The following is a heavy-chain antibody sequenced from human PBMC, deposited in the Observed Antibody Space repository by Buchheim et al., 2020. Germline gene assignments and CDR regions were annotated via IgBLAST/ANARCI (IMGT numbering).Heavy chain of an antibody. D-gene: IGHD6-13*01. J-gene: IGHJ5*02. CDR1: GGSISSSSYY. V-gene: IGHV4-39*07. Sequence: QLQLQESGPGLVKPSETLSLTCTVSGGSISSSSYYWGWIRQPPGKGLEWIGSIYYSGSTYYNPSLKSRVTISVDTSKNPFSLKLSCVTAADTAVYYCARDQGGSSSWYGGNWFDPWGQGTL. CDR2: IYYSGST. CDR3: ARDQGGSSSWYGGNWFDP.